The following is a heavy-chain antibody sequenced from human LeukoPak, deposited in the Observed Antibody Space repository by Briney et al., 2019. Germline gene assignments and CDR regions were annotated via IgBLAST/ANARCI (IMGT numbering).Heavy chain of an antibody. V-gene: IGHV4-59*12. J-gene: IGHJ6*02. CDR2: IYYSGST. Sequence: SETLSLTCTVSGGSISSYYWSWIRQPPGKGLEWIGYIYYSGSTNYNPSLKSRVTISVDKSKNQFSLKLSSVTAADTAVYYCARNSGSYHDGGYYYYYGMDVWGQGTTVTVSS. CDR3: ARNSGSYHDGGYYYYYGMDV. D-gene: IGHD1-26*01. CDR1: GGSISSYY.